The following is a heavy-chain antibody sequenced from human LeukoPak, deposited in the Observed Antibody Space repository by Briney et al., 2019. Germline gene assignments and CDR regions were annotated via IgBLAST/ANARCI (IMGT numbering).Heavy chain of an antibody. Sequence: PGGSLRLSCAASRFTFSRYGMHWVRQAPGKGLEWVAFIGYDGNNKYYVDSVKGRFTISRDNSKNTLYLQMNSLRAEDTAVYYCAKARGYDSSGYCFQYWGQGTLVTVSS. J-gene: IGHJ4*02. V-gene: IGHV3-30*02. CDR1: RFTFSRYG. CDR2: IGYDGNNK. D-gene: IGHD3-22*01. CDR3: AKARGYDSSGYCFQY.